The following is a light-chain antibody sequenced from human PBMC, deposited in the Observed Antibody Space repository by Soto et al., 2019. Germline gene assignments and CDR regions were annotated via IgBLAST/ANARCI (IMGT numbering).Light chain of an antibody. V-gene: IGLV4-60*03. CDR3: ETWNNNSRI. Sequence: QLVLTQSSSASASLGSSVKLTCSLSSGHSSYMIAWHQQQPGKAPRYLMKLEGSGTYNKGSGVPDRFSGSSSGADRYLTISNLQSEDEDDYYCETWNNNSRIFGSGTKLTVL. J-gene: IGLJ6*01. CDR1: SGHSSYM. CDR2: LEGSGTY.